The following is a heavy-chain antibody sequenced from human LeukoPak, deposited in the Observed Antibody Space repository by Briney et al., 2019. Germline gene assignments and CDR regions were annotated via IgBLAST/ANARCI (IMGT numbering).Heavy chain of an antibody. CDR2: MKQEGSEK. CDR3: ARDSSDGGTSSYRQSDH. Sequence: GGSLRLSCEASGFIFSNYWMSWVRQAPGKGPEWVANMKQEGSEKLYMDSVKGRFTISRDNAKNSLYLQMNNLSVEDTAVYYCARDSSDGGTSSYRQSDHRGQGTLVTVSS. J-gene: IGHJ4*02. D-gene: IGHD3-16*02. CDR1: GFIFSNYW. V-gene: IGHV3-7*01.